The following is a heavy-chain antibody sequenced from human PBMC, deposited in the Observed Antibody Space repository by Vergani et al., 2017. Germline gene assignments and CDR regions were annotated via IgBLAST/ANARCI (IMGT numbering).Heavy chain of an antibody. CDR3: ARDATVAAIHNWFDP. D-gene: IGHD6-19*01. CDR1: GGSISSSSYY. Sequence: QLQLQESGPGLVKPSETLSLTCTVSGGSISSSSYYWGWIRQPPGKGLEWIGSIYYSGSTYYNPSLKSRVTISVDTSKNQFSLKLSSVTVADTAVYYCARDATVAAIHNWFDPWGQGTLVTVSS. V-gene: IGHV4-39*07. J-gene: IGHJ5*02. CDR2: IYYSGST.